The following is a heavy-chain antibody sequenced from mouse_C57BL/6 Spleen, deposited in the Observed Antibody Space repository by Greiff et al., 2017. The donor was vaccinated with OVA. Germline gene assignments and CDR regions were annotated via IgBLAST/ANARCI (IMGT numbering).Heavy chain of an antibody. CDR2: IDPSDSYT. J-gene: IGHJ2*01. CDR3: ARGYDYDQYYFDY. Sequence: QVQLQQSGAELVMPGASVKLSCKASGYTFTSYWMHWVKQRPGQGLEWIGEIDPSDSYTNYNQKFKGKSTLTVDKSSSTAYMQLSSLTSEDSAVYYCARGYDYDQYYFDYWGQGTTLTVSS. CDR1: GYTFTSYW. V-gene: IGHV1-69*01. D-gene: IGHD2-4*01.